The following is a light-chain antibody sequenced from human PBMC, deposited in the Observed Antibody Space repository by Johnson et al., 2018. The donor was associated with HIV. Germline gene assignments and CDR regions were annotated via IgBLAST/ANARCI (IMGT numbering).Light chain of an antibody. Sequence: QSVLTQPPSVSAAPGQKVTISCSGSSSNIGNNYVSWYQQLPGTAPKLLIYDNNKRPSGILDRFSGSKSGTSATLGITGLQTGDEADYYCGTWDSSLSAEVFGTGTKFTVL. J-gene: IGLJ1*01. V-gene: IGLV1-51*01. CDR1: SSNIGNNY. CDR2: DNN. CDR3: GTWDSSLSAEV.